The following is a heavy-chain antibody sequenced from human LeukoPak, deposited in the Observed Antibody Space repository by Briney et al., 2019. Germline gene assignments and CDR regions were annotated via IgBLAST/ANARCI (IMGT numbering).Heavy chain of an antibody. D-gene: IGHD3-22*01. CDR3: AREESSGYLNY. CDR1: GGSISSGGYS. CDR2: IYHSGST. Sequence: SQTLSLTCAVSGGSISSGGYSWSWIRQPPGKGLEWIGYIYHSGSTYYNPSLKSRVTISVDRSKNQFSLKLSSVTAADTAVYYCAREESSGYLNYWGQGTLVTVSS. V-gene: IGHV4-30-2*01. J-gene: IGHJ4*02.